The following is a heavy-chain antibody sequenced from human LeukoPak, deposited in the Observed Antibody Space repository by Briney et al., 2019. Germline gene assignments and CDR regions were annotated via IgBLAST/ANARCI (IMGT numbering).Heavy chain of an antibody. CDR1: GGSISSSSYY. CDR3: ASEVGATHD. D-gene: IGHD1-26*01. J-gene: IGHJ4*02. CDR2: INHSGST. V-gene: IGHV4-39*07. Sequence: SETLSLTCTVSGGSISSSSYYWGWIRQPPGKGLEWIGEINHSGSTNYNPSLKSRVTISVDTSKNQFSLKLSSVTAADTAVYYCASEVGATHDWGQGTLVTVSS.